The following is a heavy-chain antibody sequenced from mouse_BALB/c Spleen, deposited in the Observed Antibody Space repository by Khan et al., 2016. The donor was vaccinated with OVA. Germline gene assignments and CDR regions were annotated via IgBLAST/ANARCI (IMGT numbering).Heavy chain of an antibody. CDR1: GYTFTNYW. CDR3: ANHGSSSAWLTY. CDR2: INPSTGYS. V-gene: IGHV1-7*01. D-gene: IGHD1-1*01. Sequence: QVQLQQSGAELAKPGASVKMSCKASGYTFTNYWMHWVQQRPGPGLEWIGYINPSTGYSEYNQKFKDKATLTADKSSSTAYIQLSSLPSEDSAVYYCANHGSSSAWLTYWGQGTLVTVSA. J-gene: IGHJ3*01.